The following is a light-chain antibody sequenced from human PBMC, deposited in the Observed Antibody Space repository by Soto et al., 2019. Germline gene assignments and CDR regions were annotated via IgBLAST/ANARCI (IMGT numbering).Light chain of an antibody. CDR3: QQYGSSYPWT. CDR2: GAS. Sequence: EIVLTQSPGTLSLSPGERATLSCRASRSVSSNYLAWYQQKPGQAPRLLIYGASSRATGIPDRFSGSGSGTDFTLTIRRLEPEDFAVYYCQQYGSSYPWTVGQGTKVDIK. J-gene: IGKJ1*01. V-gene: IGKV3-20*01. CDR1: RSVSSNY.